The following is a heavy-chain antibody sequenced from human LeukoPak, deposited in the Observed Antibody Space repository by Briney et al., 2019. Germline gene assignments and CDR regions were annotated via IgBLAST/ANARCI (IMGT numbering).Heavy chain of an antibody. Sequence: GGSLRLSCAASGFSFSSYSMHWFRRPPARGREGWPVLSYNGSNKYYADSVKGRFTISRDNSKNTLYLQMNSLRAEDTAVYYCANLYGSGSYYNVHFDYWGQGTLVTVSS. J-gene: IGHJ4*02. CDR1: GFSFSSYS. D-gene: IGHD3-10*01. CDR2: LSYNGSNK. V-gene: IGHV3-30*18. CDR3: ANLYGSGSYYNVHFDY.